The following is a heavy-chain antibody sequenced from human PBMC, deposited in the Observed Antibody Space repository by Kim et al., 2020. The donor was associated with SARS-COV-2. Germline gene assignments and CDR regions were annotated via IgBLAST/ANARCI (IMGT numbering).Heavy chain of an antibody. CDR3: ARDPDTSNAFDI. CDR1: GYTFTGYY. J-gene: IGHJ3*02. CDR2: INPNSGGT. D-gene: IGHD2-2*01. V-gene: IGHV1-2*06. Sequence: ASVKVSCKASGYTFTGYYMHWVRQAPGQGLEWMGRINPNSGGTNYAQKFQGRVTMTRDTSISTAYMELSRLRSDDTAVYYCARDPDTSNAFDIWGQGTMVTVSS.